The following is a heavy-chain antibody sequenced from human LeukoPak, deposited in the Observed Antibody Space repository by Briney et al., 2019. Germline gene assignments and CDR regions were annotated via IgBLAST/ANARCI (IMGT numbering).Heavy chain of an antibody. D-gene: IGHD3-10*01. V-gene: IGHV3-33*01. CDR3: ARASGPFDY. CDR1: GFTFSIYG. CDR2: IWNDGSNK. J-gene: IGHJ4*02. Sequence: GGSLTLSCAASGFTFSIYGMHWVRQAPGKGLEWVAVIWNDGSNKYYADSVKGRFTISRDKSMNTLYLQMNSLRAEDTAVYSCARASGPFDYWGEGTLVTVSS.